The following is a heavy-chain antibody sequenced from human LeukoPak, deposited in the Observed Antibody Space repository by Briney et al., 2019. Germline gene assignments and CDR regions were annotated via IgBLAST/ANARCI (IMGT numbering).Heavy chain of an antibody. J-gene: IGHJ3*02. V-gene: IGHV3-11*01. CDR2: ISTSGSTI. Sequence: GGSLRLSCAASGFTFSDYYMTWIRQAPGKGLEWVSYISTSGSTIYYGDSVKGRFTISRDNAKNSLYLQMNSLRAEDTAVYYCVRGGRDGNNWRAFDIWGQGTMVTVSS. CDR3: VRGGRDGNNWRAFDI. D-gene: IGHD5-24*01. CDR1: GFTFSDYY.